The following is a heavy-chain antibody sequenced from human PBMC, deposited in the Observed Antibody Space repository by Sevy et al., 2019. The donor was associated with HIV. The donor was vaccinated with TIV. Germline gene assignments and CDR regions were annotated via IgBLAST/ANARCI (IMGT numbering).Heavy chain of an antibody. Sequence: ASVKVSCKASGYSFTTYGISWVRQAPGQGLAWMGWISPYSGNTDFVRKFQGRITMTTETSTSTAYMELRSLTSDDTAVYYCARVGNLNWVPFDCWGQGTLVTVSS. CDR1: GYSFTTYG. V-gene: IGHV1-18*01. J-gene: IGHJ4*02. CDR2: ISPYSGNT. CDR3: ARVGNLNWVPFDC. D-gene: IGHD7-27*01.